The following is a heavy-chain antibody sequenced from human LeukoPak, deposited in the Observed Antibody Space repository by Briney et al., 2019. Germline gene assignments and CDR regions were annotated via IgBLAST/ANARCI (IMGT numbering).Heavy chain of an antibody. J-gene: IGHJ4*02. V-gene: IGHV1-24*01. CDR3: ATVSDYYDSSGYSF. CDR1: GYTLTELS. D-gene: IGHD3-22*01. CDR2: FDPEDCET. Sequence: ASVKVSCKFSGYTLTELSMHWVRQAPGKGLEWMGGFDPEDCETIYAQKFQGRVTMTEDTSTDTAYMELSSLRSEDTAVYYCATVSDYYDSSGYSFWGQGTLVTVSS.